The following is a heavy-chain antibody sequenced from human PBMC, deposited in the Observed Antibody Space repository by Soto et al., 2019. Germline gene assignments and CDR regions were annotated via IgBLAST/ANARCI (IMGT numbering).Heavy chain of an antibody. D-gene: IGHD3-3*01. CDR2: IYSGGST. CDR3: TTGLIFWSGYIFDY. J-gene: IGHJ4*02. Sequence: GGSLRLSCAASGFTVSSNYMSWVRQAPGKGLEWVSVIYSGGSTYYADSVKGRFTISRDNSKNTLYLQMNSLRAEDTAGYYCTTGLIFWSGYIFDYWGQGTLVTVSS. V-gene: IGHV3-66*01. CDR1: GFTVSSNY.